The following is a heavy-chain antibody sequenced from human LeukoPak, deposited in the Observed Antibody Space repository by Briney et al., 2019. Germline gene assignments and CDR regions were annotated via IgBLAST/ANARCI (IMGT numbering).Heavy chain of an antibody. D-gene: IGHD2-21*02. CDR3: ARVDRVVTASDY. CDR1: GYTFTGYY. Sequence: ASVKVSCKASGYTFTGYYMHWVRQAPGQGLEWMGWINPNSGGTNYAQKFQGRVTMTRDTSISTAYMELSSLRSEDTAVYYCARVDRVVTASDYWGQGTLVTVSS. J-gene: IGHJ4*02. V-gene: IGHV1-2*02. CDR2: INPNSGGT.